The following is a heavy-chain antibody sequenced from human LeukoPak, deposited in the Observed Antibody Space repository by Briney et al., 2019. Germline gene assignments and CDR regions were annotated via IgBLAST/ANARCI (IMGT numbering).Heavy chain of an antibody. D-gene: IGHD3-22*01. V-gene: IGHV1-2*02. Sequence: ASVKVSCKASGYTFTGYYMHWVRQAPGQGLEWMGWINPNSGGTNYAQKFQGRVTMTRDTSISTAYMELSRLRSDDTAVYYCARDTFYYYDSSGYYYWFDPWGQETLVTVSS. J-gene: IGHJ5*02. CDR1: GYTFTGYY. CDR3: ARDTFYYYDSSGYYYWFDP. CDR2: INPNSGGT.